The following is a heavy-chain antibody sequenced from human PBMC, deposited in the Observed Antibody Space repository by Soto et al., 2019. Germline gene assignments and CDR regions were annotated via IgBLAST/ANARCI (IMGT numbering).Heavy chain of an antibody. V-gene: IGHV1-18*01. Sequence: QVQLVQSGAEVKKPGASVKVSCKASGNIFTSYGVSWVRQAPGQGLEWMGWINVDNSNTNYARKFQGRVSMTTDTSTSTAYMGLRSLRSDDTAVYYCARCISGGDYIDYWGQGTLVTVSS. J-gene: IGHJ4*02. CDR2: INVDNSNT. D-gene: IGHD3-10*01. CDR1: GNIFTSYG. CDR3: ARCISGGDYIDY.